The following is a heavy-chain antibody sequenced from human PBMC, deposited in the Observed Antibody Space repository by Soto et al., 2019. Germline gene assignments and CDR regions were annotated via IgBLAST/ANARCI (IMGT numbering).Heavy chain of an antibody. V-gene: IGHV1-69*06. Sequence: AASVKVSCKASGGSLSTNPISWLRQAPGQGLEWMGGTGSGTGPGNHAQKFQGRLTVTADKSTSTVYMELTNLSSEDTAVYYCARRDSGGFYRFFDSWGQGTLVTVSS. D-gene: IGHD2-15*01. J-gene: IGHJ4*02. CDR1: GGSLSTNP. CDR2: TGSGTGPG. CDR3: ARRDSGGFYRFFDS.